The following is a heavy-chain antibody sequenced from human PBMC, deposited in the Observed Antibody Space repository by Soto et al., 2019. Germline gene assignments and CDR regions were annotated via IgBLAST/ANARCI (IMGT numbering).Heavy chain of an antibody. CDR1: DESFIRYS. V-gene: IGHV4-34*01. Sequence: SETLSRTCPFYDESFIRYSWTWIRQSPGKWMEWIGEINRSGSTVYGPSLKSRVTMLIDTSKTQFSLKVTSVTAADTAVYYCARKHYSGFDYWGPGTLVTVSS. D-gene: IGHD1-26*01. J-gene: IGHJ4*02. CDR3: ARKHYSGFDY. CDR2: INRSGST.